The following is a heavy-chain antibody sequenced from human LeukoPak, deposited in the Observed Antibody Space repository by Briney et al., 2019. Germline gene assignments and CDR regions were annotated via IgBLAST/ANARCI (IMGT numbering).Heavy chain of an antibody. V-gene: IGHV4-39*07. J-gene: IGHJ4*02. CDR1: GGSISSSSYY. D-gene: IGHD4-23*01. CDR2: IYYSGST. Sequence: SETLSLTCTVSGGSISSSSYYWGWIRQPPGKGLEWIGSIYYSGSTNYNPSLKSRVTISVDTSKNQFSLKLSSVTAADTAVYYCARVASTVVTTPLRDYWGQGTLVTVSS. CDR3: ARVASTVVTTPLRDY.